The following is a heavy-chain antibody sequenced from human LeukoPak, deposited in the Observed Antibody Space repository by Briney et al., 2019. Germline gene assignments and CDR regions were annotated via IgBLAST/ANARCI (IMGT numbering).Heavy chain of an antibody. CDR2: IYYSGST. J-gene: IGHJ4*02. Sequence: SETLSLTCTVSGGSISSYYWSWIRQPPGKGLEWIGYIYYSGSTNYNPSLKSRVTISVDTSKNQFSLKLSSVTAADTAVYYCAGTGYCSSTSCSPSFDYWGQGTLVTVSS. CDR1: GGSISSYY. V-gene: IGHV4-59*08. CDR3: AGTGYCSSTSCSPSFDY. D-gene: IGHD2-2*01.